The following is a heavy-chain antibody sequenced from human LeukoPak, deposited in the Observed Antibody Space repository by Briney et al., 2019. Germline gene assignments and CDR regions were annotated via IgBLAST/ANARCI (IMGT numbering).Heavy chain of an antibody. CDR3: AREDPQTTVPEGMDV. CDR2: MNPNSGNT. Sequence: VASVKVSCKASGYTFTSYDINWVRQATGQGLEWMGWMNPNSGNTGYAQKFQGRVTMTRNTSISTAYMELSSPRSEDTAVYYCAREDPQTTVPEGMDVWGQGTTVTVSS. D-gene: IGHD4-17*01. CDR1: GYTFTSYD. V-gene: IGHV1-8*01. J-gene: IGHJ6*02.